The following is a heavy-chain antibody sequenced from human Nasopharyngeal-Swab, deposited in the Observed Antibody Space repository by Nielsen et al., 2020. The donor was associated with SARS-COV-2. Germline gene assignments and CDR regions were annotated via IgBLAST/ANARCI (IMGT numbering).Heavy chain of an antibody. V-gene: IGHV3-53*05. D-gene: IGHD4-23*01. Sequence: GESLKISCAASGFTVSSNHMSWVRQAPGKGLEWVSVIYSGGSTYYADSVKGRFTISRDNSKNTLYLQMNSLRAEDTAVYYCARGWLPRNDYVGFDYWGQGTLVTVSS. J-gene: IGHJ4*02. CDR2: IYSGGST. CDR1: GFTVSSNH. CDR3: ARGWLPRNDYVGFDY.